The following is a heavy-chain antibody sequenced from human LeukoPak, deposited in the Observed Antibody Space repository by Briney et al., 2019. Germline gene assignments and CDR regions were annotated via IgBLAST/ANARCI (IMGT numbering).Heavy chain of an antibody. CDR1: GGSFSGYY. CDR2: INHSGST. J-gene: IGHJ5*02. Sequence: SETLSLTCAVYGGSFSGYYWSWIRQPPGKGLEWIGEINHSGSTNYNPSLKSRVTISVDTSKNQFSLKLSSVTAADTAVYYCAREQYGDYAPFDPWGQGTLVTVSS. D-gene: IGHD4-17*01. V-gene: IGHV4-34*01. CDR3: AREQYGDYAPFDP.